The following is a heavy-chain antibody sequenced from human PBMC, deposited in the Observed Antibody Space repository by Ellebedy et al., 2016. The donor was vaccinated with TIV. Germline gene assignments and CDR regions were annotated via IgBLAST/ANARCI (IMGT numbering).Heavy chain of an antibody. D-gene: IGHD4-17*01. Sequence: GESLKISCTASGFTFGDYAMSWFRQAPGKGLECVANIKQDGSEKSYVDSVKGRFTISRDNAKNSLHLQMNGLRAEDTAVYYCARHTDYALDYWGQGALVTVSS. J-gene: IGHJ4*02. CDR1: GFTFGDYA. V-gene: IGHV3-7*01. CDR2: IKQDGSEK. CDR3: ARHTDYALDY.